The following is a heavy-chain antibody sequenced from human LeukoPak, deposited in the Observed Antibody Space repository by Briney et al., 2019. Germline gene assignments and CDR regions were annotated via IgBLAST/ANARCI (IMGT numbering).Heavy chain of an antibody. Sequence: QSSGTLSLTCAVSGGSISSTNWWNWVRQAPGKGLEWLSYIWDSSRITYQADSVKGRFTISRDNAKSSLYLQMNSLRDEDAAVYYCVRDSSFAFDYWGQGILVTVSS. CDR2: IWDSSRIT. V-gene: IGHV3-48*02. D-gene: IGHD2/OR15-2a*01. CDR1: GGSISSTN. J-gene: IGHJ4*02. CDR3: VRDSSFAFDY.